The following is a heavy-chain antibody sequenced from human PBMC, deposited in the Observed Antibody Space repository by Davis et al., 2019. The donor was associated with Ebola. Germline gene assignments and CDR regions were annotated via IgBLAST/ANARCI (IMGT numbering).Heavy chain of an antibody. J-gene: IGHJ4*02. Sequence: ASVKVSCKASGYFFTSYYMHWVRRAPGHGLEWMGTINTSDGFTSYAQEFQGRVTMTRDPSTSTVYMDLRSLRSEDTAVYYCGKGKLEELDYWGQGTLVTVSS. CDR1: GYFFTSYY. V-gene: IGHV1-46*01. CDR2: INTSDGFT. D-gene: IGHD1/OR15-1a*01. CDR3: GKGKLEELDY.